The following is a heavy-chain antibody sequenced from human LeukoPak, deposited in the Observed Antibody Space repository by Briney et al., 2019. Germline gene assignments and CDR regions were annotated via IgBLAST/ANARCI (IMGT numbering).Heavy chain of an antibody. CDR2: IYSGGST. D-gene: IGHD7-27*01. CDR1: GFTVSSNY. J-gene: IGHJ4*02. Sequence: GGSLRLSCAASGFTVSSNYMSWVRQAPGKGLEWVSVIYSGGSTYCADSVKGRFTISRDNSKNTLYLQMNRLRAEDTAVYYCAKDGDRGPIGYWGQGTLVTVSS. V-gene: IGHV3-53*05. CDR3: AKDGDRGPIGY.